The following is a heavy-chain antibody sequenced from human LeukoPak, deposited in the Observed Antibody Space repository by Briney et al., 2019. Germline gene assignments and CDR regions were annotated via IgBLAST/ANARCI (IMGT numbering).Heavy chain of an antibody. D-gene: IGHD3-22*01. CDR3: IFDSSGYFHFHY. CDR1: GFTFSTYA. CDR2: IKSKADGGTA. Sequence: PGGSLRLSCAASGFTFSTYAMTWVRQAPGKGLEWVGRIKSKADGGTADYAAPVKGRFTISRDDSKNMVYLQMNSLIIDDTAVYYCIFDSSGYFHFHYWGQGTLVTVSS. J-gene: IGHJ4*02. V-gene: IGHV3-15*01.